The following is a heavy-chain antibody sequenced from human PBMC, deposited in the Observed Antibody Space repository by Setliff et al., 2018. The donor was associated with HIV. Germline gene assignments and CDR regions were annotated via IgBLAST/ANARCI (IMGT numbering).Heavy chain of an antibody. J-gene: IGHJ4*02. CDR1: GYSISSGYY. D-gene: IGHD5-18*01. V-gene: IGHV4-38-2*01. CDR3: ARTLRAAAMGYFDY. CDR2: IYHSGST. Sequence: PSETLSLTCAVSGYSISSGYYWSWIRQPPGKGLEWIGSIYHSGSTYNNPSLKSRVTISVDTSKNQFSLKLTSVTAADTAVYYCARTLRAAAMGYFDYWGQGTLVTVSS.